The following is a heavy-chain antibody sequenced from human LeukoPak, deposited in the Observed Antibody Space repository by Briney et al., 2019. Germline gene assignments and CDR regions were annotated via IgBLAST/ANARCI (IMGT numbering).Heavy chain of an antibody. Sequence: GGSLRLSCAASGFTFSSYGMSWVRQAPGKGLEWVSATSGSGAKTFYADSVKGRFTISRDNSRNTLYLQMNSLRAEGTAVYYCARGESFDYWGQGTLVTVSS. CDR1: GFTFSSYG. CDR3: ARGESFDY. CDR2: TSGSGAKT. V-gene: IGHV3-23*01. D-gene: IGHD1-26*01. J-gene: IGHJ4*02.